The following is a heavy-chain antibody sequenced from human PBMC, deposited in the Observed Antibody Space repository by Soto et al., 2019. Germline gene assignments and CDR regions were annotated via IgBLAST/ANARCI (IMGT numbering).Heavy chain of an antibody. J-gene: IGHJ4*02. CDR2: IYYSGST. V-gene: IGHV4-39*01. CDR1: GGSISSSSYY. CDR3: ARTTVTFDY. Sequence: TSETLSLTCTVSGGSISSSSYYWGWIRQPPGKGLEWIGSIYYSGSTYYNPSLKSRVTISVDTSKNQFSLKLSSVTAADTAVYYCARTTVTFDYWGQGTLVTVSS. D-gene: IGHD4-17*01.